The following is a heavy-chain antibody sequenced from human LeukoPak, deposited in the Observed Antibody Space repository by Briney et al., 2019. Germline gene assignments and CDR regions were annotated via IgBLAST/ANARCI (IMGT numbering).Heavy chain of an antibody. V-gene: IGHV4-34*01. Sequence: SETLSLTCAVYGGSFSGYYWSWIRQPPGKGLEWIGEINHSGSTNYNPSLKSRVTISVDTSKNQFSLKLSSVTAADSAVYYCARARRYDYVWGSYQLDYWGQGTLVTVSS. CDR1: GGSFSGYY. D-gene: IGHD3-16*02. CDR3: ARARRYDYVWGSYQLDY. J-gene: IGHJ4*02. CDR2: INHSGST.